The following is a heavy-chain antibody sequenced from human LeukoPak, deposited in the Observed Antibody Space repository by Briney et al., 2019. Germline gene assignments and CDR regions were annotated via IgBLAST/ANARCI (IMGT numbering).Heavy chain of an antibody. D-gene: IGHD6-13*01. CDR2: MYYSGST. J-gene: IGHJ5*02. V-gene: IGHV4-39*07. CDR3: ARGGRVPYSSSWTTGWFDP. CDR1: GDSISSSGYY. Sequence: KTSETLSLTCTVSGDSISSSGYYWGWIRQPPGKGLEWIGSMYYSGSTYYNPSLKSRVTISIDTSKNQFSLKLSSVTAADTAVYYCARGGRVPYSSSWTTGWFDPWGQGTLVTVSS.